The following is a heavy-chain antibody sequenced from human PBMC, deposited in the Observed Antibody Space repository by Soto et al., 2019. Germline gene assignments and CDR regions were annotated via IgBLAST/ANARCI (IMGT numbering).Heavy chain of an antibody. CDR1: GSTFTGYY. V-gene: IGHV1-2*02. CDR3: ARQRTSVVTQAYFDD. CDR2: INPNSGGT. Sequence: AALTVWYKCYGSTFTGYYMHLVRPALGQGLEWMGWINPNSGGTNYAQKFQGRVTMTRDTSISTAYMELSRLRSDDTAVYYCARQRTSVVTQAYFDDWGQ. J-gene: IGHJ4*02. D-gene: IGHD2-21*02.